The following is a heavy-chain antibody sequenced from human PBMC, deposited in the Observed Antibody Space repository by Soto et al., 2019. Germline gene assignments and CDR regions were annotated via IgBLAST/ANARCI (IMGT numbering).Heavy chain of an antibody. D-gene: IGHD3-3*01. Sequence: GGSLRLSCAASGFTFSSYGMHWVRQAPGQGLEWVAVISYDGSNKYYADSVKGRFTISRDNSKNTLYLQMNSLRAEDTAVYYCAKDRVRLFGVVPSIPDVWGQGTTVTVSS. V-gene: IGHV3-30*18. CDR2: ISYDGSNK. J-gene: IGHJ6*02. CDR1: GFTFSSYG. CDR3: AKDRVRLFGVVPSIPDV.